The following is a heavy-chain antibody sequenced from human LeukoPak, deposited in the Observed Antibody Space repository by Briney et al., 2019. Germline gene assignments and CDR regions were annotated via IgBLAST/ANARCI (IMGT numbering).Heavy chain of an antibody. Sequence: SETLSLTCTVSGGSISSHYWSWIRQPPGKGLEWIGYIYYSGSTNYNPSLKSRVTISVDTSKIQFSLKLSSVTAADTAVYYCAREYYYDSSGHTPNWFDPWGQGTLVTVSS. J-gene: IGHJ5*02. CDR2: IYYSGST. CDR3: AREYYYDSSGHTPNWFDP. D-gene: IGHD3-22*01. CDR1: GGSISSHY. V-gene: IGHV4-59*11.